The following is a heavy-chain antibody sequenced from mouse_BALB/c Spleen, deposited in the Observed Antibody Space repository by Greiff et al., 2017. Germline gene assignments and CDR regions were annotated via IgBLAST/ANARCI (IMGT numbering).Heavy chain of an antibody. Sequence: EVHLVESGGGLVKPGGSLKLSCAASGFTFSDYYMYWVRQTPEKRLEWVATISDGGSYTYYPDSVKGRFTISRDNAKNNLYLQMSSLKSEDTAMYYCARARSTMITTGAMDYWGQGTSVTVSS. D-gene: IGHD2-4*01. CDR2: ISDGGSYT. J-gene: IGHJ4*01. V-gene: IGHV5-4*02. CDR3: ARARSTMITTGAMDY. CDR1: GFTFSDYY.